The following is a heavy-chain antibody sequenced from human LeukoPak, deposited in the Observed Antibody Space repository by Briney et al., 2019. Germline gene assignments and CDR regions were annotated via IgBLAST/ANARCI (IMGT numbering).Heavy chain of an antibody. V-gene: IGHV3-23*01. Sequence: GGSLRLSCAASGFTFSSNAMSWVRQAPGKGLEWVSAISGSGDSTYYADSVKGRFTVSRDNSKSTLYLQMSSLRAEDTAIYYCARDADTTSHYSQFDYWGQGTPVTVSS. CDR2: ISGSGDST. CDR3: ARDADTTSHYSQFDY. J-gene: IGHJ4*02. D-gene: IGHD3-22*01. CDR1: GFTFSSNA.